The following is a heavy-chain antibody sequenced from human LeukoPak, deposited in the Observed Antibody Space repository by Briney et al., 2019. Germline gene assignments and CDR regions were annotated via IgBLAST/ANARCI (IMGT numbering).Heavy chain of an antibody. D-gene: IGHD4-17*01. CDR3: AKDLTTVTTGDY. CDR2: ISGSGGST. J-gene: IGHJ4*02. CDR1: EFSFSSYS. Sequence: PGGSLRLSCAASEFSFSSYSMNWVRQAPGKGLEWVSSISGSGGSTYYADSVKGRFTISRDNSKNTLYLHMNSLRAEDTAVYYCAKDLTTVTTGDYWGQGTLVTVSS. V-gene: IGHV3-23*01.